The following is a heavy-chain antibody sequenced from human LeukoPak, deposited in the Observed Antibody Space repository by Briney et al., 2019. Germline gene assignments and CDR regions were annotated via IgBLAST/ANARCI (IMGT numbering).Heavy chain of an antibody. CDR1: GFTFSTYA. V-gene: IGHV3-23*01. CDR2: ISGSGRNT. J-gene: IGHJ4*02. Sequence: GGSLRLSCVVSGFTFSTYAMSWVRQAPGKGLEWVAFISGSGRNTYYADSVKGRFTISRDNAENSLYLQMNSLRADDTAVYYCARSIAAAGTEFDYWGQGTLVTVSS. D-gene: IGHD6-13*01. CDR3: ARSIAAAGTEFDY.